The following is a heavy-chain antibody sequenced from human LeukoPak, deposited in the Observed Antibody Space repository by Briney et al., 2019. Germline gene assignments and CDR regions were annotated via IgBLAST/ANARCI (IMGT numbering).Heavy chain of an antibody. CDR1: GVSVGRFC. V-gene: IGHV4-4*07. CDR2: ICATGST. D-gene: IGHD4-17*01. J-gene: IGHJ4*02. Sequence: ASETLSLTCSASGVSVGRFCWTWVWQPVGKGLEWIGRICATGSTIYNPSLKSRVTMSKDTSRNQFSLHLTSVTAADTAVYYCARDDYDDSTRGLDYWGQGTLVTVSS. CDR3: ARDDYDDSTRGLDY.